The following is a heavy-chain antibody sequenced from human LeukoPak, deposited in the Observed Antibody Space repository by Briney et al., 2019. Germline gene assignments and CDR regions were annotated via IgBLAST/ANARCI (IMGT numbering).Heavy chain of an antibody. Sequence: GGSLRLSWAAPGLTFSSYGMHWVRQAPAKGLEGVAFIRYDGSNKYYADSVKGRFTISRDNSKNTLYLQMNSLRAEDTAVYYCAKDGYSSSWTPFDYWGQGTLVTVSS. V-gene: IGHV3-30*02. J-gene: IGHJ4*02. CDR3: AKDGYSSSWTPFDY. D-gene: IGHD6-13*01. CDR1: GLTFSSYG. CDR2: IRYDGSNK.